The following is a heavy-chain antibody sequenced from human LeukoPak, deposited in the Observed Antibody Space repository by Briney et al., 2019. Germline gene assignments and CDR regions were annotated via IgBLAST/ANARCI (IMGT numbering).Heavy chain of an antibody. D-gene: IGHD6-19*01. V-gene: IGHV3-23*01. Sequence: PGGSLRLSCAASGFTFSSYAMSWVRQAPGKGLEWVSAISGSGGSTYYAGSVKGRFTISRDNSKNTLYLQMNSLRAEDTAVYYCAKQAVAGSYYYYYMDVWGKGTTVTASS. CDR3: AKQAVAGSYYYYYMDV. J-gene: IGHJ6*03. CDR2: ISGSGGST. CDR1: GFTFSSYA.